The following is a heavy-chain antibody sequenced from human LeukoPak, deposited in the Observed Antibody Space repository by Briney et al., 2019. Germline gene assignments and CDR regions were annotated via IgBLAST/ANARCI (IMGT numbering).Heavy chain of an antibody. V-gene: IGHV1-2*02. CDR2: INAKTAGT. CDR1: GYTFSDYW. J-gene: IGHJ4*02. D-gene: IGHD1-14*01. Sequence: ASVKVSCKASGYTFSDYWIHWVRQAPGQGLEWMGWINAKTAGTNYAPKYQGRVTMTRDTSSSTVYMELSRLRFDDTAVYYCARDKGRYGDYWGQGTLVTVAS. CDR3: ARDKGRYGDY.